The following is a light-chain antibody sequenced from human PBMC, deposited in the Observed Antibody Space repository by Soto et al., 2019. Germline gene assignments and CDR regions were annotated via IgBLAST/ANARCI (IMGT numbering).Light chain of an antibody. Sequence: LTQPASVSGSPGQSITISCTGTSSDVGGYSYVSWYQQHPGKAPKLMVYEVSDRPSGVSNRFSGSKSGNTASLTISGLQAEDEADYYCSSYTTTNTHVFGTGTKVTVL. CDR1: SSDVGGYSY. CDR2: EVS. CDR3: SSYTTTNTHV. J-gene: IGLJ1*01. V-gene: IGLV2-14*01.